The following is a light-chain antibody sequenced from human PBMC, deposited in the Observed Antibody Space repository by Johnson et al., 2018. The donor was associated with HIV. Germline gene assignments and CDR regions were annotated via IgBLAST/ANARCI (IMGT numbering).Light chain of an antibody. J-gene: IGLJ1*01. CDR3: GTLDSSLSAVV. CDR2: ENN. CDR1: SSNIGNNY. V-gene: IGLV1-51*02. Sequence: QSVLTQPPSVSAAPGQKVTISCSGSSSNIGNNYVSWYQQLPGTAPKLLIYENNKRPSGIPDRFSGSKSGTSATLGITGLQTGDEADYYCGTLDSSLSAVVVGTGTKVTVL.